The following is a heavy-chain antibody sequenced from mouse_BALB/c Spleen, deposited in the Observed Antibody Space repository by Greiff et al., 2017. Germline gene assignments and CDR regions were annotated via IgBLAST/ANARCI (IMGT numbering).Heavy chain of an antibody. D-gene: IGHD2-4*01. Sequence: EVKLMESGPSLVKPSQTLSLTCSVTGDSITSGYWNWIRKFPGNKLEYMGDISYSGSTYYTPSLTSRISSTRDTSKNQYYLQLKSVTTEDTATYFCARTYYDYESAWFAYWGQGTLVTVSA. V-gene: IGHV3-8*02. CDR1: GDSITSGY. CDR2: ISYSGST. J-gene: IGHJ3*01. CDR3: ARTYYDYESAWFAY.